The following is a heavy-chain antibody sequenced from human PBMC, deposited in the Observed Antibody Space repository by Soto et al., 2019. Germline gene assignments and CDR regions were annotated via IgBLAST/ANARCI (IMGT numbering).Heavy chain of an antibody. CDR3: AKDLVDGGRYWYFDL. D-gene: IGHD2-15*01. V-gene: IGHV1-18*01. Sequence: QVQLVQSGAEVKKPGASVKVSCRASGYTFTHYGITWVRQAPGQGLAWLGWINPDNGRQHTVQRLHYRLTLPTGRTTSLAYMQLRRLIYADTAVYYCAKDLVDGGRYWYFDLWGRGTRVSVSS. J-gene: IGHJ2*01. CDR2: INPDNGRQ. CDR1: GYTFTHYG.